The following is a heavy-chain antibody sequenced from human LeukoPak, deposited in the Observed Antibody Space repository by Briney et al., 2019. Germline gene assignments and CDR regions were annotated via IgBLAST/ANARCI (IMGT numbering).Heavy chain of an antibody. CDR3: AVSSRGWFPGGGY. D-gene: IGHD2-15*01. J-gene: IGHJ4*02. CDR2: ISGSGGST. CDR1: GITFSSYA. V-gene: IGHV3-23*01. Sequence: GGSLRLSCAASGITFSSYAMSWVRQAPGKGLEWVSAISGSGGSTYYADSVKGRFTISRDNSKNTLYLQMNSLRAEDTAVYYCAVSSRGWFPGGGYWGRGTLVTVSS.